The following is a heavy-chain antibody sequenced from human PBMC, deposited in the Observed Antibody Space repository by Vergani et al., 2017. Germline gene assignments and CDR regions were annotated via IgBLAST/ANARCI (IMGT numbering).Heavy chain of an antibody. CDR2: IYSTGST. CDR3: ARMGGYDEGDAFRIGYFDS. V-gene: IGHV4-31*03. CDR1: GDSISRGVYY. Sequence: QVQLQESGPGLVKPSQTLSLTCSVSGDSISRGVYYWNWIRQHPGEGLEWIGYIYSTGSTHHNPSLRRRINMSVDTSKNQFSLKLNSVTAADTAMYYCARMGGYDEGDAFRIGYFDSWGPGILVTVSS. J-gene: IGHJ4*02. D-gene: IGHD3-22*01.